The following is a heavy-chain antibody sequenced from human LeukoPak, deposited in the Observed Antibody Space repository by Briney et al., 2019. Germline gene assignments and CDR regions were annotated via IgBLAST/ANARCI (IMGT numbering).Heavy chain of an antibody. Sequence: SETLSLTCTVSGGSISSSSYYWGWIRQPPGKGLEWIGSIYYSGSTYYNPSLKSRVTISVDTSKNQFSLKLSSVTAADTAVYYCARLLWFGESIDWGQGTLVTVSS. CDR1: GGSISSSSYY. CDR3: ARLLWFGESID. D-gene: IGHD3-10*01. CDR2: IYYSGST. V-gene: IGHV4-39*07. J-gene: IGHJ4*02.